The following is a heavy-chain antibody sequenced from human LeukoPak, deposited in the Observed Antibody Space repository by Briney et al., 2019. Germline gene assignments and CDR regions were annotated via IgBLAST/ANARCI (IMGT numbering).Heavy chain of an antibody. Sequence: GGSLRLSCAASGFTFSSYAMHWVRQAPGKGLEYVSAISSNGGSTYYANSVKGRFTISRDNSKNTLYLQMGSLRAEDMAVYYCARGNVITMIVVGAAFDIWGQGTMVTVSS. CDR3: ARGNVITMIVVGAAFDI. V-gene: IGHV3-64*01. J-gene: IGHJ3*02. CDR1: GFTFSSYA. D-gene: IGHD3-22*01. CDR2: ISSNGGST.